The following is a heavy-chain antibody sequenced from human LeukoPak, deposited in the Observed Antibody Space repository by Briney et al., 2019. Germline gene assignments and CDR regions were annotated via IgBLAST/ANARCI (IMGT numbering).Heavy chain of an antibody. Sequence: PGGSLRLSCAASGFTFSSYWMSWVRQAPGKGLEWVANIKKDGSEKYYVDSVKGRFTISRDNAKNSLYLQMNSLRAEDTAVYYCAGAYCGGDCYSNKAFDIWGQGTMVTVSS. J-gene: IGHJ3*02. CDR3: AGAYCGGDCYSNKAFDI. CDR2: IKKDGSEK. V-gene: IGHV3-7*01. D-gene: IGHD2-21*02. CDR1: GFTFSSYW.